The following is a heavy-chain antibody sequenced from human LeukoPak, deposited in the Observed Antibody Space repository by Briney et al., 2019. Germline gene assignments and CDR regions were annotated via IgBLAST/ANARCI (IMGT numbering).Heavy chain of an antibody. CDR2: IHHSGNT. D-gene: IGHD3-10*01. CDR1: GGSTSISSSY. V-gene: IGHV4-39*01. Sequence: SETLSLTCTVSGGSTSISSSYWGRLRQPPGKGLEWIGSIHHSGNTYYNPSLKSRVIISVDTSKNQFSLTVTSVTAADTAVYYCARTRPLFYWGQGTLVTVSS. CDR3: ARTRPLFY. J-gene: IGHJ4*02.